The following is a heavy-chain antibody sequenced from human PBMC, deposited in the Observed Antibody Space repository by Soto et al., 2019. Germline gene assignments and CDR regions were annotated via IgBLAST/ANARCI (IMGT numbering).Heavy chain of an antibody. CDR2: ITSSRSNFT. V-gene: IGHV3-11*06. Sequence: QVQLVESGGGLVKPGGSLRLSCAASGFTFSDYYMSWIRQAPGKGLEWVSYITSSRSNFTNYADAVKCRFTISRDNAKNSVYLQMDSLRVEDTAVYYCVRDRGYSGFFYWGQGVLVTVSA. CDR1: GFTFSDYY. J-gene: IGHJ4*02. CDR3: VRDRGYSGFFY. D-gene: IGHD5-12*01.